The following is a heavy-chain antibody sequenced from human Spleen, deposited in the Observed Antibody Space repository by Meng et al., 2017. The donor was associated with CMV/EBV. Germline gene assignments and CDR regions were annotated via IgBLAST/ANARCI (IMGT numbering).Heavy chain of an antibody. J-gene: IGHJ4*02. CDR2: ISSSSSYI. D-gene: IGHD3-9*01. V-gene: IGHV3-21*01. Sequence: EVQLVXSXXXXXKPXGXXXLSXXXSGFTFSSYSMNWVRQAPGKGLEWVSSISSSSSYIYYADSVKGRFTISRDNAKNSLYLQMNSLRAEDTAVYYCARGYYDILTGYYPYYFDYWGQGTLVTVSS. CDR1: GFTFSSYS. CDR3: ARGYYDILTGYYPYYFDY.